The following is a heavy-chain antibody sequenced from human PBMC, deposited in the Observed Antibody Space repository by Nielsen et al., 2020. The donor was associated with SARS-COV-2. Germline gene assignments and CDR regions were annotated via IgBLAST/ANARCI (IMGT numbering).Heavy chain of an antibody. CDR3: AKAGYCSSTSCGYYYYGMDV. Sequence: GGSLGLSCAASGFTFSDYYMSWIRQAPGKGLEWVSYISSSGSTIYYADSVKGRFTISRDNAKNSLYLQMNSLRAEDTAVYYCAKAGYCSSTSCGYYYYGMDVWGQGTTVTVSS. D-gene: IGHD2-2*01. CDR2: ISSSGSTI. CDR1: GFTFSDYY. V-gene: IGHV3-11*04. J-gene: IGHJ6*02.